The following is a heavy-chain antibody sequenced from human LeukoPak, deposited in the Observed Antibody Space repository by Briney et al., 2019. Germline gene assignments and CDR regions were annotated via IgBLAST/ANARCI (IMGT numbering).Heavy chain of an antibody. J-gene: IGHJ4*02. CDR3: ARDFDFWSAI. CDR1: GFTFSTYT. D-gene: IGHD3-3*01. Sequence: GGSLRPSCAASGFTFSTYTMYWVRHPPGKRLEWVSIIGSSGGGIHYADSVKGRFTLSRDNAKNTLYLQMSSLRAEDTALYYCARDFDFWSAIWGQGTLVTVSS. V-gene: IGHV3-23*01. CDR2: IGSSGGGI.